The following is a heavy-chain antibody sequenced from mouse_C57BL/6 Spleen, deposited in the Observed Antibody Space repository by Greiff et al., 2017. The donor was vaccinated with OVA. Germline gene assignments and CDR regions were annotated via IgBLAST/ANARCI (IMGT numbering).Heavy chain of an antibody. CDR2: ISNGGGST. Sequence: DVQLVESGGGLVQPGGSLKLSCAASGFTFSDYYMYWVRQTPEKRLEWVAYISNGGGSTYYPDTVKGRFTISRDNAKNTLYLQMSRLKSEDTAMYYCARQEGYLWYFDVWGTGTTVTVSS. CDR1: GFTFSDYY. J-gene: IGHJ1*03. CDR3: ARQEGYLWYFDV. V-gene: IGHV5-12*01.